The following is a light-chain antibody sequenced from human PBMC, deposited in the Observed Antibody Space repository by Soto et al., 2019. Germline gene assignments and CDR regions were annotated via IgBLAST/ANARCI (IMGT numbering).Light chain of an antibody. J-gene: IGKJ1*01. V-gene: IGKV3-20*01. CDR1: QSVSSDS. CDR3: QQYGSAPRS. CDR2: DAS. Sequence: EIVLTQSPGTLSLSPGERAILSCRASQSVSSDSLAWYRQKPGQAPRLLVYDASSSATGIPDRFSGSGSGTDFTLTTSRLEPEDCAVYYCQQYGSAPRSFGQGTKVEIK.